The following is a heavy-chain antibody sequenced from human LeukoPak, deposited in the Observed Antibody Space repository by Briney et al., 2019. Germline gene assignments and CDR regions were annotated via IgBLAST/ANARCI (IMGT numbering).Heavy chain of an antibody. J-gene: IGHJ4*02. CDR1: GFTFSSYG. CDR2: ISYDGSNK. CDR3: AKDGAVAGPEYYFDY. Sequence: QSGGSLRLSCAASGFTFSSYGMHWVRQAPGKGLERVAVISYDGSNKYYADSVKGRFTISRDNSKNTLYLQMNSLRAEDTAVYYCAKDGAVAGPEYYFDYWGQGTLVTVSS. D-gene: IGHD6-19*01. V-gene: IGHV3-30*18.